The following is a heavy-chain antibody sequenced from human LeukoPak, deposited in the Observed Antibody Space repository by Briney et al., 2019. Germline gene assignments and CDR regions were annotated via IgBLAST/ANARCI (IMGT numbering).Heavy chain of an antibody. J-gene: IGHJ6*03. CDR1: GGTFSSYA. CDR2: IIPIFGTA. Sequence: VASVKVSCKASGGTFSSYAISWVRQAPGQGLEWMGGIIPIFGTANYAQKFQGRVTITTDESTSTAYMELSSLRSEDTAVYYCARSSRGSGSYKLHYYYMDVWGKGTTVTVSS. CDR3: ARSSRGSGSYKLHYYYMDV. V-gene: IGHV1-69*05. D-gene: IGHD3-10*01.